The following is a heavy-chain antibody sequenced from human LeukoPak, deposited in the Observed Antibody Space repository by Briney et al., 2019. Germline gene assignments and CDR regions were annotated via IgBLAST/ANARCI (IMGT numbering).Heavy chain of an antibody. D-gene: IGHD1-26*01. CDR2: IYTSGST. J-gene: IGHJ4*02. Sequence: SETLSLTCTVSGVSISPYYWSWIRQPAGKGLEWIGRIYTSGSTNYNASLKSRVSMSVDTSKNQFSLKLSSMTAADTAVFYCARENSGSYREFDYWGQGTLVTVSS. CDR3: ARENSGSYREFDY. V-gene: IGHV4-4*07. CDR1: GVSISPYY.